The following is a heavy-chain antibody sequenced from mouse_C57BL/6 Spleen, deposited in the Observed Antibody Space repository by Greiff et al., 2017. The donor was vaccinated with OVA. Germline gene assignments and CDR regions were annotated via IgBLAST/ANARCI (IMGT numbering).Heavy chain of an antibody. J-gene: IGHJ3*01. CDR1: GYTFTSYD. CDR3: ARSLYGYDPAWFAY. Sequence: QVQLQQSGPELVKPGASVKLSCKASGYTFTSYDINWVKQRPGQGLEWIGWIYPRDGSTKYNEKFKGKATLTVDTSSSTAYMELHSLTSEDSAVYFCARSLYGYDPAWFAYWGQGTLVTVSA. CDR2: IYPRDGST. V-gene: IGHV1-85*01. D-gene: IGHD2-2*01.